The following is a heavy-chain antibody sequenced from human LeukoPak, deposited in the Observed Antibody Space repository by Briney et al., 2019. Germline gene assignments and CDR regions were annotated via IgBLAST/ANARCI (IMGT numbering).Heavy chain of an antibody. D-gene: IGHD1-26*01. Sequence: GGSLRLSCAASGFTFSIYAMHWVRQAPGKGLEWVAVISYDGSNKYYADSVKGRFTISRDNSKNTLHLQMNSLRAEDTAVYYCARDPDSGSYSGFDYWGQGTLVTVSS. CDR3: ARDPDSGSYSGFDY. J-gene: IGHJ4*02. V-gene: IGHV3-30-3*01. CDR1: GFTFSIYA. CDR2: ISYDGSNK.